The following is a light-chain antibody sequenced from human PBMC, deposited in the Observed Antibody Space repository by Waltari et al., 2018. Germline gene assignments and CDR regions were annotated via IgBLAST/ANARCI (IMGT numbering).Light chain of an antibody. J-gene: IGLJ1*01. CDR1: NIGNYS. CDR3: HVWHPHVDPGV. Sequence: SYVVTQPPSVSVAPGETATITCGGDNIGNYSVQWYQQKAGQAPVLFIFYDRDRPSGIPDRFSGSNSGNTATLTISRVEAGDEARYYCHVWHPHVDPGVFGTGTEVTVL. V-gene: IGLV3-21*04. CDR2: YDR.